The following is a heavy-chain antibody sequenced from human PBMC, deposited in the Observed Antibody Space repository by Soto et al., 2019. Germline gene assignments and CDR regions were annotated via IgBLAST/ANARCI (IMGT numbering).Heavy chain of an antibody. CDR2: VWYDGSSE. D-gene: IGHD3-3*01. V-gene: IGHV3-33*01. Sequence: QIQLVESGGGVVQPGKSLRLSCAASGFIFDNYVMHWVRQAPGKGLEWVAIVWYDGSSENYGDSVSGRVIISRDNSKNTLYPQMDSLRVEHTAIYYCARNSKDWRNGICHAYYLDHWGPGTLVTVSS. CDR1: GFIFDNYV. J-gene: IGHJ4*02. CDR3: ARNSKDWRNGICHAYYLDH.